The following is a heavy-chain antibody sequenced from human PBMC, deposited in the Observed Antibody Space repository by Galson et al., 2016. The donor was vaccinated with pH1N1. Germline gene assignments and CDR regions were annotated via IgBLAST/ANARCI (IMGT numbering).Heavy chain of an antibody. CDR1: GFSFSNYG. Sequence: SLRLSCAASGFSFSNYGMHWVRQAPGKGLEWVAVILHAGSNKLYADSVKGRFTISRDNSKNTLYLQMNSLRVEDTAGQYCATLGGDIVVVPDATDYYYGLDVWGQGTTVSVSS. V-gene: IGHV3-30*03. CDR2: ILHAGSNK. J-gene: IGHJ6*02. CDR3: ATLGGDIVVVPDATDYYYGLDV. D-gene: IGHD2-2*01.